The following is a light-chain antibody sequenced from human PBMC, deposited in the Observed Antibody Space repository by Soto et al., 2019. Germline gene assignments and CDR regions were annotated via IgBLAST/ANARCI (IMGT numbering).Light chain of an antibody. V-gene: IGKV3-20*01. Sequence: DIVLTQSPGTLSLSTGERGTLSCRASQTVSSSYLAWYQQQPGQAPRLLIYGASSRATGIPDRFSGSGSGTDFTLTISRLEPEDFAVYYCHQYGRSPWTFGQGTKVEIK. CDR2: GAS. J-gene: IGKJ1*01. CDR1: QTVSSSY. CDR3: HQYGRSPWT.